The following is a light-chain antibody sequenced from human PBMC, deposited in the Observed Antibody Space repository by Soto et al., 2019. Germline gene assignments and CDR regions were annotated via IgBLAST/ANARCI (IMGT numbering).Light chain of an antibody. CDR2: DAS. Sequence: EIVLTQSPDTLSLSPGDRATLSCRASQGVSNLLAWYQQRPGQAPRLLIYDASKRATGVPARFSGSGSGTDFTLTISSLEPEDFAVYYCQQYGSSPGTFGQGTKVDIK. CDR1: QGVSNL. J-gene: IGKJ1*01. V-gene: IGKV3-20*01. CDR3: QQYGSSPGT.